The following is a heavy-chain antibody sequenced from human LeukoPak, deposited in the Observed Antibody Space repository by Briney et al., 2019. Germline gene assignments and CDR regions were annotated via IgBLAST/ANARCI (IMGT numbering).Heavy chain of an antibody. J-gene: IGHJ5*02. V-gene: IGHV4-30-2*01. CDR1: GGSISSGGYC. D-gene: IGHD2-2*01. Sequence: SETLSLTCTVSGGSISSGGYCWSWIRQPPGKGLEWIGYIYHSGSTYYNPSLKSRVTISVDRSKNQFSLKLSSVTAADTAVYYCARNPVVPAANNWFDPWGQGTLVTVSS. CDR3: ARNPVVPAANNWFDP. CDR2: IYHSGST.